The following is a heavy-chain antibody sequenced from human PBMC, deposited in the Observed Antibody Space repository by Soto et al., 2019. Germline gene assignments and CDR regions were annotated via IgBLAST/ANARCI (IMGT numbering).Heavy chain of an antibody. CDR2: IYSSGST. CDR3: AREEFDP. CDR1: GFTVSNNY. Sequence: GGSLRLSCAASGFTVSNNYMTWVRQAPGKGLEWVSFIYSSGSTYYADSVKGRFTISRDNSKNTLYLQMNSLRAEDTAVYYCAREEFDPWGQGTLVTVSS. V-gene: IGHV3-66*03. J-gene: IGHJ5*02.